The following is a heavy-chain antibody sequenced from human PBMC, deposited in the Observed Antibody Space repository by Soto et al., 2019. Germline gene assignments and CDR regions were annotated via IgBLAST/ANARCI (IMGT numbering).Heavy chain of an antibody. D-gene: IGHD3-3*01. V-gene: IGHV3-7*01. J-gene: IGHJ4*02. CDR3: AXDVEKRGNFDFWIGSLY. CDR2: INQDGSET. Sequence: GGSLRLSCAASGFPFSIYWMNWVRQAPGKGLEWVANINQDGSETYYVDSVKGRFTISRDNAKNSLYLQMNRLRAEDTAVYYCAXDVEKRGNFDFWIGSLYWGRGTLVTVSS. CDR1: GFPFSIYW.